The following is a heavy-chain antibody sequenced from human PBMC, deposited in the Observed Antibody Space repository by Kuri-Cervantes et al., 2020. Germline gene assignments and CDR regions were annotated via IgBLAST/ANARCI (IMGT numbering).Heavy chain of an antibody. V-gene: IGHV1-8*01. D-gene: IGHD2-15*01. J-gene: IGHJ4*02. CDR3: ARLGYCSGGSCRHY. CDR2: MNPNSGNT. CDR1: GYTFTRYD. Sequence: ASVKVSCKASGYTFTRYDINWVRQATGQGLEWMGWMNPNSGNTGYAQKFQGRVTMTRNTSISTAYMELSSLRSEDTAVYYCARLGYCSGGSCRHYWGQGTLVTVSS.